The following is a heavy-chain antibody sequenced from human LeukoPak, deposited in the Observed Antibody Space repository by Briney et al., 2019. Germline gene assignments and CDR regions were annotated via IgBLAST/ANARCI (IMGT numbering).Heavy chain of an antibody. D-gene: IGHD6-13*01. CDR2: INPSGGST. CDR1: GYTFTSYY. CDR3: ARDSSSWYEPFYYYYYYMDV. J-gene: IGHJ6*03. Sequence: ASVKVSCKASGYTFTSYYMHWVRQAPGQGLEWMGIINPSGGSTSYAQKFQGRVTMTRDTSTSTVYMELSSLRSEDTAVYYCARDSSSWYEPFYYYYYYMDVWGKGTTVTVSS. V-gene: IGHV1-46*01.